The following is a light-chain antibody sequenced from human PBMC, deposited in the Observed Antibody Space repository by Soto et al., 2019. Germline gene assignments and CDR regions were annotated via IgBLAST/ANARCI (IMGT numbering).Light chain of an antibody. CDR3: QQYHNWPPIT. J-gene: IGKJ5*01. V-gene: IGKV3D-15*01. CDR1: QFVSSN. CDR2: GAS. Sequence: EIVMTQPPVTLSVSPGERATLACRASQFVSSNLAWYQQKPGQAPRLLIYGASTRATGIPARFSGSGSGTEFTLTIRNLQSEDFAVYFCQQYHNWPPITFGQGTQREIK.